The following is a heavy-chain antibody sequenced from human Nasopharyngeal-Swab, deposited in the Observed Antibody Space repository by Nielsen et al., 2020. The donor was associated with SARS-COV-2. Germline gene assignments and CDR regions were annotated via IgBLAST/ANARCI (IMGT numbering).Heavy chain of an antibody. D-gene: IGHD2-21*02. CDR3: AREVTIFYFDY. CDR2: ISSSGSYI. V-gene: IGHV3-21*01. Sequence: GGSLRLSCAASGFTFSSYSMHWVRQAPGKGLEWVSSISSSGSYIYYADSVKGRFTITRDNAKNSLYLQMNSLRAEDTAVYYCAREVTIFYFDYWGQGTLVTVSS. CDR1: GFTFSSYS. J-gene: IGHJ4*02.